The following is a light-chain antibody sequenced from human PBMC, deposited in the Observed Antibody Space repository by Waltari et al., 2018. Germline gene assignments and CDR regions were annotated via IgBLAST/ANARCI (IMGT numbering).Light chain of an antibody. CDR1: QGISSY. CDR2: AAS. Sequence: DIQLTQSPSFLSASVGDRVTIPCRASQGISSYLAWYQQKPGKAPKLLIYAASTLQSGVPSRFSGSGSGTEFTLTISSLQPEDFATYYCQQLNSYPQGTFGPGTKVDIK. J-gene: IGKJ3*01. V-gene: IGKV1-9*01. CDR3: QQLNSYPQGT.